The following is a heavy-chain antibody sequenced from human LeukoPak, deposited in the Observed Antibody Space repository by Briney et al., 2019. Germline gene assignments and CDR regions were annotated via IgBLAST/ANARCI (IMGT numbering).Heavy chain of an antibody. D-gene: IGHD6-19*01. J-gene: IGHJ4*02. V-gene: IGHV4-4*07. Sequence: YYWSWIRXPAGKGLEWIGRIYTSGSTNYNPSLKSRVTMSVDTSKNQFSLKLSSVTAADTAVYYCAREGLVRGGYFDYWGQGTLVTVSS. CDR3: AREGLVRGGYFDY. CDR2: IYTSGST. CDR1: YY.